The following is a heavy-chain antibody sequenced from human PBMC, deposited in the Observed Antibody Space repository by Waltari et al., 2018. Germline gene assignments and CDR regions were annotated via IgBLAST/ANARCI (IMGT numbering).Heavy chain of an antibody. D-gene: IGHD4-17*01. V-gene: IGHV1-69*13. Sequence: QVQLVQSGAEVKKPGSSVKVSCKASGGTFSSYAISWVRQAPGQGLEWMGGIIPIFCTANYEQKFQGRVTITADESTSTAYMGRSSLRSEDTAVYYCARGGTTVEYYYYGMDVWGQGTTVTVSS. CDR2: IIPIFCTA. J-gene: IGHJ6*02. CDR1: GGTFSSYA. CDR3: ARGGTTVEYYYYGMDV.